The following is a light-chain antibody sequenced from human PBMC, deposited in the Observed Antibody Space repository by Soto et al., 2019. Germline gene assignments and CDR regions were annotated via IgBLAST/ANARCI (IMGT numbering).Light chain of an antibody. CDR1: QGIGDT. V-gene: IGKV3-20*01. J-gene: IGKJ1*01. CDR2: GAS. CDR3: QQYGSSGT. Sequence: EIVLTESPCTLCXXXGXXXTXXXRASQGIGDTLAWYQHKPGQAPRLLIYGASNRATGIPDRFSGSGSGTDFTLTISRLEPEDFAVYYCQQYGSSGTFGQGTKVDIK.